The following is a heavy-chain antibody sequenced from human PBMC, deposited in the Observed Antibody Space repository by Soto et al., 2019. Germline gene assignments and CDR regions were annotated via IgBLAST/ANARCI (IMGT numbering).Heavy chain of an antibody. CDR1: GYSFTSYD. J-gene: IGHJ4*02. CDR3: ARAPRPAAIAVLDH. CDR2: VNPHTGDT. Sequence: QVQLVQSGTEVKTSGASVKVSCKASGYSFTSYDINWLRQATGQGPEWMGWVNPHTGDTGLAQRFQARGTLSRDTSINTAYVEVSSLRPDDTAIYFCARAPRPAAIAVLDHWGQGTLVAVSS. V-gene: IGHV1-8*01. D-gene: IGHD6-19*01.